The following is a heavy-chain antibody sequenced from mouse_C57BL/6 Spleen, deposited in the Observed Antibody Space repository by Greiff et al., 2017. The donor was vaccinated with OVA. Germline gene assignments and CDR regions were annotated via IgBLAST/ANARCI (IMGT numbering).Heavy chain of an antibody. J-gene: IGHJ2*01. V-gene: IGHV5-17*01. CDR2: ISSGSSTI. Sequence: EVQGVESGGGLVKPGGSLKLSCAASGFTFSDYGMHWVRQAPEKGLEWVAYISSGSSTIYYADTVKGRFTISRDNAKNTLFLQMTSLRSEDTAMYYCAKGYGNYGPYCDYWGQGTTLTVSS. CDR3: AKGYGNYGPYCDY. D-gene: IGHD2-10*02. CDR1: GFTFSDYG.